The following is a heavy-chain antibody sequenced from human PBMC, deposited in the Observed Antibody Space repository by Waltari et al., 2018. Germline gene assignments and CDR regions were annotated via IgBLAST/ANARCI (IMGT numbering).Heavy chain of an antibody. CDR1: GFTFDDYA. CDR2: ISWNSGSI. V-gene: IGHV3-9*03. J-gene: IGHJ4*02. Sequence: EVQLVESGGGLVQPGRSLRLSCAASGFTFDDYAMHWVRQAPGKGLEWVSGISWNSGSIGYADSVKGRFTISRDNAKNSLYLQMNSLRAEDMALYYCAKGFEDSVDTANFDYWGQGTLVTVSS. D-gene: IGHD5-18*01. CDR3: AKGFEDSVDTANFDY.